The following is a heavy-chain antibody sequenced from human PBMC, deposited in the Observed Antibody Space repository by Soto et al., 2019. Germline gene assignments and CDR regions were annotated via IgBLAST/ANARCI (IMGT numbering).Heavy chain of an antibody. CDR3: AYGADFWSGYNGGGIYYYGMDV. V-gene: IGHV4-34*01. Sequence: QVQLQQWGAGLLKPSETLSLTCAVYGGSFSGYYWSWIRQPPGKGLEWIGEINHSGSTNYNPSLKSRVTISVDTSKNQFSLKLSSVTAADTAVYYCAYGADFWSGYNGGGIYYYGMDVWGQVTTVTVSS. CDR1: GGSFSGYY. CDR2: INHSGST. J-gene: IGHJ6*02. D-gene: IGHD3-3*01.